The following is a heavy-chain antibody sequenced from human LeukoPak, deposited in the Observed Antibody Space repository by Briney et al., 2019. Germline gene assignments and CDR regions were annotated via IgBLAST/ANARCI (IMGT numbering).Heavy chain of an antibody. CDR1: GFIFSSYA. D-gene: IGHD4-17*01. J-gene: IGHJ4*02. CDR2: ISADGNEQ. V-gene: IGHV3-30-3*01. CDR3: AKVALRDSP. Sequence: PGGSLRLSCVDSGFIFSSYALHWLRQAPGKGLEWVAVISADGNEQYYADSVKGRFTMSRDNSKNTLYLQMNSLRAEDTAVYYCAKVALRDSPWGQGTLVTVSS.